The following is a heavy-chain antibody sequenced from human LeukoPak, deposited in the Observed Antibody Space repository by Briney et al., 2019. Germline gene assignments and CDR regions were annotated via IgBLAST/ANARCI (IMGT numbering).Heavy chain of an antibody. CDR3: AADLRSGSYSYYYMDV. D-gene: IGHD1-26*01. Sequence: ASVKVSCKASGYTFTGYYMHWVRQAPGQGLEWMGWINPNSGGTNYAQKFQERVTVTRDMSTSTAYMELSSLRSEDTAVYYCAADLRSGSYSYYYMDVWGKGTTVTVSS. V-gene: IGHV1-2*02. J-gene: IGHJ6*03. CDR2: INPNSGGT. CDR1: GYTFTGYY.